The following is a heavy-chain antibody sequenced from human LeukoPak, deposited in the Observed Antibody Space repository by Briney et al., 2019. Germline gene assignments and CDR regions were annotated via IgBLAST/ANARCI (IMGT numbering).Heavy chain of an antibody. CDR1: GDSISGYY. J-gene: IGHJ4*02. Sequence: KASETLSLTXTVSGDSISGYYWSWIRQTPGKGLEWIGYVYYIGSTNYNPSLKSRLTMSVDTSKNQVSLRLSSVTAADTAVYYCARGRRVVTATPYYFDSWGPGTLVTVSS. CDR3: ARGRRVVTATPYYFDS. CDR2: VYYIGST. D-gene: IGHD2-15*01. V-gene: IGHV4-59*01.